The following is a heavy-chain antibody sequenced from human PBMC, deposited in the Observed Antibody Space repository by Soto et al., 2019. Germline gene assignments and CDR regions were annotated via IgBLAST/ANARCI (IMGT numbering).Heavy chain of an antibody. V-gene: IGHV3-23*01. J-gene: IGHJ4*02. Sequence: EVQLLESGGGLVQPGGSLRLSCAASGFTFSSYAMSWVRQAPGKGLEWVSAISGSGGSTYYADSVKGRFTIPRDNSKNTLYLQMNRLRSEDTAVYYCAKDQLIAVTGTDFDDWGQGARVTVSS. CDR3: AKDQLIAVTGTDFDD. CDR1: GFTFSSYA. D-gene: IGHD6-19*01. CDR2: ISGSGGST.